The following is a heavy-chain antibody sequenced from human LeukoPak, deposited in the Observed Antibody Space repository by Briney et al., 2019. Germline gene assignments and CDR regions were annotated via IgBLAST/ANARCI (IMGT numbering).Heavy chain of an antibody. CDR1: GGTFSSYA. CDR2: IIPIFGTA. J-gene: IGHJ6*03. V-gene: IGHV1-69*01. Sequence: SVEVSCKASGGTFSSYAISWVRQAPGQGLEWMGGIIPIFGTANYAQKFQGRVTITADESTSTAYMELSSLRSEDTAVYYCARGSSSYQIYYYYYYMDVWGKGTTVTVSS. CDR3: ARGSSSYQIYYYYYYMDV. D-gene: IGHD6-6*01.